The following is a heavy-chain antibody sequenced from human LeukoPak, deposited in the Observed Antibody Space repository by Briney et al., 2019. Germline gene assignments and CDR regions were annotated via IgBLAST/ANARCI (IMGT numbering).Heavy chain of an antibody. D-gene: IGHD5-18*01. CDR2: IYPGDSDT. CDR1: GYSLTSYW. V-gene: IGHV5-51*01. Sequence: GESLKISCKGSGYSLTSYWIGWVRQMPGKGLEWMGIIYPGDSDTRYSPSFQGQVTISADKSISTAYLQWSSLKASDTAIYYCARTLSYNYGKPDYWGQGTLVTVSA. CDR3: ARTLSYNYGKPDY. J-gene: IGHJ4*02.